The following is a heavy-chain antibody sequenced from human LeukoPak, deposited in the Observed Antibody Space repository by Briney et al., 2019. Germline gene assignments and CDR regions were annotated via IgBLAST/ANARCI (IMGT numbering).Heavy chain of an antibody. D-gene: IGHD3-9*01. CDR1: GFTFSSYA. V-gene: IGHV3-53*01. CDR3: ARAHFDWLQNYYFDY. CDR2: IYSGGST. J-gene: IGHJ4*02. Sequence: GGSLRLSCAASGFTFSSYAMSWVRQAPGKGLEWVSVIYSGGSTYYADSVKGRFTISRDNSKNTLYLQMNSLRAEDTAVYYCARAHFDWLQNYYFDYWGQGTLVTVSS.